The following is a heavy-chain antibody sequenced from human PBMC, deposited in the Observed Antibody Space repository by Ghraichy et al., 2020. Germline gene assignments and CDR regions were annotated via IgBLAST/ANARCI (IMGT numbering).Heavy chain of an antibody. V-gene: IGHV3-74*01. CDR2: IKSDGSST. J-gene: IGHJ3*01. CDR1: GFTFSSYW. CDR3: ARGGSRSYGAIDF. D-gene: IGHD1-26*01. Sequence: GESLNISCAASGFTFSSYWMHWVRQGPGKGLVWVSIIKSDGSSTSYADSVKGRFIISRDNAKNTVYLQMNSLRAEDTAVYYCARGGSRSYGAIDFWGQGAMVTVSS.